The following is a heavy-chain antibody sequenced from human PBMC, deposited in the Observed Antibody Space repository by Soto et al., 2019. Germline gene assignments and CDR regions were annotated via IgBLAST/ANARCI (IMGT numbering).Heavy chain of an antibody. CDR2: IIPILDIT. D-gene: IGHD3-22*01. J-gene: IGHJ3*02. Sequence: QVQLVQSGAEVKKPGSSVKVSCKTSGGTFSAYPFSWVRQAPGQGLEWMGRIIPILDITDYSQNFQGRVTIPADKATSTAYMDLTSLRSEDTAMYFCAKGADSSGSESAFDIWGQGTMITVSS. CDR3: AKGADSSGSESAFDI. CDR1: GGTFSAYP. V-gene: IGHV1-69*02.